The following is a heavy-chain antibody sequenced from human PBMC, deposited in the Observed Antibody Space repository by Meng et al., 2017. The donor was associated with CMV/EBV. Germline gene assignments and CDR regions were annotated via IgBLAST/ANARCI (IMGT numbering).Heavy chain of an antibody. J-gene: IGHJ5*02. CDR1: GFSPSNARTG. CDR2: IFSNDEK. V-gene: IGHV2-26*01. Sequence: SGPTLAKPTETGTLTCTVSGFSPSNARTGVSWIGQPPGKALEWLAHIFSNDEKSYSAPLKSMLTISKDTYKSQVVLTMTNMDPVDTATYYCARISGWGWFDHWGQGTLVTVSS. CDR3: ARISGWGWFDH. D-gene: IGHD1-14*01.